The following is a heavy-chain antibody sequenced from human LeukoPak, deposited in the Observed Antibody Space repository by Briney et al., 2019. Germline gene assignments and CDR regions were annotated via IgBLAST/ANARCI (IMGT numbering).Heavy chain of an antibody. CDR1: GFTFSDYS. CDR3: ARDTNYAFDN. D-gene: IGHD1-7*01. CDR2: IGISNGNT. J-gene: IGHJ4*02. V-gene: IGHV3-48*01. Sequence: GGSLRLSCAASGFTFSDYSMNWVRQAPGKGLEWISYIGISNGNTKYADSVKGRFTISGDKAKNSLYLQMNSLRVEDTAVYFCARDTNYAFDNWGQGTLVTVSS.